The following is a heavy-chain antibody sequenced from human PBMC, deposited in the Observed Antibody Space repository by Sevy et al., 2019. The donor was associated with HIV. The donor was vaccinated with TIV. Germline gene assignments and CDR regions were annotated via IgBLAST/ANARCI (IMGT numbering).Heavy chain of an antibody. CDR2: ISGTGGRT. J-gene: IGHJ5*02. CDR1: GFTLNSYA. CDR3: ARDGYNRIPFDR. D-gene: IGHD1-20*01. V-gene: IGHV3-23*01. Sequence: GGSLRLSCVASGFTLNSYAMSWVRQAPGKGLEWISDISGTGGRTNYADSVVGRFTISRDNSKNTLYLQMNSLRAEDTAIYYCARDGYNRIPFDRWGQGTLVTVSS.